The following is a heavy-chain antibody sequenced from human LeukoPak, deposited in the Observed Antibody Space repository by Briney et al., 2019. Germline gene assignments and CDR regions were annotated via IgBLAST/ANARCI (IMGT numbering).Heavy chain of an antibody. CDR1: GGSISSYY. V-gene: IGHV4-59*01. J-gene: IGHJ4*02. D-gene: IGHD3-16*01. CDR2: IYYSGST. Sequence: SETLSLTCTVSGGSISSYYWSWIRQPPGKGLEWIGYIYYSGSTNYNPSLNGRVNISVDTPNNQFSLQLSSVTAADTAVYYCARSLYDYVWGSYSYFDYWGQGTLVTVSS. CDR3: ARSLYDYVWGSYSYFDY.